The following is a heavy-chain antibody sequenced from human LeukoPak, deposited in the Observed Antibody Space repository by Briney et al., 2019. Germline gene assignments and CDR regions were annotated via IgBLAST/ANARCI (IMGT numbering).Heavy chain of an antibody. V-gene: IGHV4-4*07. J-gene: IGHJ4*02. CDR1: GGSISSYY. D-gene: IGHD2-2*01. CDR2: IYTSGST. Sequence: SETLSLTCTVSGGSISSYYWSWIRQPAGKGLEWIGRIYTSGSTNYNPSLKSRVTMSVDTSRNQFSLKLSSVTAADTAVYYCARDTCSSTSCPFDYWGQGTLVTVSS. CDR3: ARDTCSSTSCPFDY.